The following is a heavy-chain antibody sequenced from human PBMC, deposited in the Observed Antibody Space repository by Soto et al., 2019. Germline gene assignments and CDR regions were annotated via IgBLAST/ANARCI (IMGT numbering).Heavy chain of an antibody. CDR1: GFTFSSYA. CDR2: ISGSGGST. D-gene: IGHD3-22*01. CDR3: AKYGDYYDSSGYYTLDY. J-gene: IGHJ4*02. V-gene: IGHV3-23*01. Sequence: EVELLESGGGLVQPGGSLRLSCAASGFTFSSYAMSWVRQAPGKGLEWVSAISGSGGSTYYADSVKGRFTISRDNSKNTLYLQMNSLRAEDTAVYYCAKYGDYYDSSGYYTLDYWGQGTLVTVSS.